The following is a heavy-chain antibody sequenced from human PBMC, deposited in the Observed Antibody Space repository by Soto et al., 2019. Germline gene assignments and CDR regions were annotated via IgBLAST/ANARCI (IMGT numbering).Heavy chain of an antibody. CDR3: ARYGVVAAPWYYDSSGYYYGYFDY. D-gene: IGHD3-22*01. CDR2: IYYSGST. CDR1: GCSITSYY. V-gene: IGHV4-59*08. Sequence: SDTLSLTCTVTGCSITSYYWSWIRQAPGKGLEWIGYIYYSGSTNYNPSLKSRVTISVDTSKNQFSLKLSSVTAADTAVYYCARYGVVAAPWYYDSSGYYYGYFDYWGQGTLVTVS. J-gene: IGHJ4*02.